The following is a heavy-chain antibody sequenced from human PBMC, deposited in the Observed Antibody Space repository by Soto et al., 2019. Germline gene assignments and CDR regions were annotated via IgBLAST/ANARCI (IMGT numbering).Heavy chain of an antibody. CDR3: VKAVMAGWFDP. CDR1: GFTFRTYG. J-gene: IGHJ5*02. D-gene: IGHD3-10*01. Sequence: QVQLVESGGGVVHPGRSLRLSCAASGFTFRTYGMHWGRQAPGKGLEWLAFISYDGSNTYYGDSVKGRFTVSRDNSKNMLYLQMNSLRCEDTAVYYCVKAVMAGWFDPWGQGTLVTVSS. CDR2: ISYDGSNT. V-gene: IGHV3-30*18.